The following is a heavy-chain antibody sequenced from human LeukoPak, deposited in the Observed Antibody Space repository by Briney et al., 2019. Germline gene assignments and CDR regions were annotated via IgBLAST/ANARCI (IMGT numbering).Heavy chain of an antibody. CDR2: ISDSGDST. D-gene: IGHD3-10*01. CDR1: GFTFSNYA. CDR3: AKVPYSDYGSGRPPFMDV. J-gene: IGHJ6*02. V-gene: IGHV3-23*01. Sequence: GGSLRLSCAASGFTFSNYAMSGVRQAPGKGLEGVSTISDSGDSTYYADSVKGRFTISRDNYKNTLYLKMDSLRAEDAAIYYCAKVPYSDYGSGRPPFMDVWGQGTTVAVSS.